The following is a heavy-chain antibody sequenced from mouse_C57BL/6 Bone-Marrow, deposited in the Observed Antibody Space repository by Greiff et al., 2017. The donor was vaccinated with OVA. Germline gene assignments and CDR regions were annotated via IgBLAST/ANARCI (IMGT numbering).Heavy chain of an antibody. CDR1: GFSLSTFGLG. J-gene: IGHJ4*01. Sequence: QVTLKGPGPGIFQPPQTPSLTCSFSGFSLSTFGLGVGWIRQPPGKVLEWLAHIWWDDDKYYNPALKSRLTISKDTSKNQVFLKIANVDTADTATYYCARFSGFYAMDYWGQGTSVTVSS. CDR3: ARFSGFYAMDY. CDR2: IWWDDDK. V-gene: IGHV8-8*01.